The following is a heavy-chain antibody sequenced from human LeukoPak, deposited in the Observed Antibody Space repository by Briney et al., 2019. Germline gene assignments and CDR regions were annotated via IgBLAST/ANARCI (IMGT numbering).Heavy chain of an antibody. J-gene: IGHJ6*02. CDR1: GYTLTELS. D-gene: IGHD2-2*02. CDR3: ARADCSSTSCYSYYYYGMDV. V-gene: IGHV1-24*01. CDR2: FDPEDGES. Sequence: ASVKVSCKVSGYTLTELSMHWVRQAPGKGLEWMGGFDPEDGESIYAQKFQGRVTMTEDTSTDTAYMELSRLRSDDTAVYYCARADCSSTSCYSYYYYGMDVWGQGTTVTVSS.